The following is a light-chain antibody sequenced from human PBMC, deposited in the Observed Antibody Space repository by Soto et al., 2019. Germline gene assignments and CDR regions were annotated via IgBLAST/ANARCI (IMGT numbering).Light chain of an antibody. V-gene: IGKV3-15*01. J-gene: IGKJ4*01. CDR3: QQYNNWPLT. CDR2: GAS. CDR1: QSVTSN. Sequence: EIVMMQSPATLSVSPGERATLSCRASQSVTSNLAWYQQKPGQPPRRLIYGASTRATGIPARFSGSGSGTEFTLTISSLQSEDFAVYYCQQYNNWPLTFGGGTKVEIK.